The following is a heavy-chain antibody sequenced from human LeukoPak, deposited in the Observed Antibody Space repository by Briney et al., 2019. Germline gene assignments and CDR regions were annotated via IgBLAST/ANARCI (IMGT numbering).Heavy chain of an antibody. J-gene: IGHJ4*02. CDR1: GDSVSGYY. D-gene: IGHD4-17*01. V-gene: IGHV4-39*07. Sequence: SETLSLTCIVSGDSVSGYYWNWIRQPPGKGLEWIGSIYYSGSTYYNPSLKSRVTISVDTSKNQFSLKLSSVTAADTAVYYCARAPTVTTPPYYFDYWGQGTLVTVSS. CDR3: ARAPTVTTPPYYFDY. CDR2: IYYSGST.